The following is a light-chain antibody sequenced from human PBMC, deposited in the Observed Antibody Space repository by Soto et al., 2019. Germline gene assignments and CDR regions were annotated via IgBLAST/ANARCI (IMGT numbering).Light chain of an antibody. CDR3: ETWDSNTRV. CDR1: SEHSSYI. CDR2: LEGSGSY. V-gene: IGLV4-60*02. J-gene: IGLJ3*02. Sequence: QSVLTQSSSASASLGSSVKLTCTLSSEHSSYIIAWYQQQPGKAPRYLMKLEGSGSYNKGSGVPDRFSGSSSGADRYLTISNLQFEDEADYYCETWDSNTRVFGGGTKLTVL.